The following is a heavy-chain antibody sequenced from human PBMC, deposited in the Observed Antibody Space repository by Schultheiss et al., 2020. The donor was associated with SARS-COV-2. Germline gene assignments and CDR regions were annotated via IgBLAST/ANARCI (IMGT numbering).Heavy chain of an antibody. CDR2: ISGDSGKT. D-gene: IGHD3-10*01. Sequence: ASVKVSCKASGFTFTSSAVQWVRQAPGQGLEWMGWISGDSGKTEYGQKFQGRVTMTEDTSTDTAYMELSSLRSEDTAVYYCARVDMVRGVTTYGMDVWGQGTTVTVSS. CDR1: GFTFTSSA. CDR3: ARVDMVRGVTTYGMDV. V-gene: IGHV1-18*01. J-gene: IGHJ6*02.